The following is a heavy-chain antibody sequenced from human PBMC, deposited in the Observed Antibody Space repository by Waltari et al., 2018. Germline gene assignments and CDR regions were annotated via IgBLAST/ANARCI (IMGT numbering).Heavy chain of an antibody. CDR2: TLYDGSER. CDR3: LRKKGSGWYRTADY. Sequence: QVQLVESGGGMVQPGGSLRLSCAATGFTFSSYALHWVRQAPGKGLEWLAVTLYDGSERYNINSVKGRFTISRDNSKNTLFLQMNGLTTEDTAVYYCLRKKGSGWYRTADYWGRGTLVTVSS. D-gene: IGHD6-19*01. J-gene: IGHJ4*02. V-gene: IGHV3-30*04. CDR1: GFTFSSYA.